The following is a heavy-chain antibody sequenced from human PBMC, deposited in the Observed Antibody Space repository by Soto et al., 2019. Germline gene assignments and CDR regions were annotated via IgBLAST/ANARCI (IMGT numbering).Heavy chain of an antibody. J-gene: IGHJ6*02. CDR3: ARPDNSGWYPPYYYYGMHV. CDR2: ISYDGSNK. Sequence: QVQLVESGGGVVQPGRSLRLSCAASGFTFSSYAMHWVRQAPGKGLEWVAVISYDGSNKYYADSVKGRFTISRDNSKNTLYRQMNSLRAEDTAVYYCARPDNSGWYPPYYYYGMHVWGQGTTVTVSS. CDR1: GFTFSSYA. V-gene: IGHV3-30-3*01. D-gene: IGHD6-19*01.